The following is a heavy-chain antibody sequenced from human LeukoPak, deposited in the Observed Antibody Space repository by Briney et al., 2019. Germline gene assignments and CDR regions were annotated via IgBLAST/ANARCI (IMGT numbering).Heavy chain of an antibody. J-gene: IGHJ4*02. Sequence: GGSLRLSCASSGFTFSSYSMNWVRQAPGKGLEWVSSISSSSSYIYYADSVKGRFTISRDNAKNSLYLQMNSLRAEDTAVYYCARGRPLRYYYDSSGYLGDYWGQGTLVTVSS. CDR2: ISSSSSYI. D-gene: IGHD3-22*01. CDR1: GFTFSSYS. CDR3: ARGRPLRYYYDSSGYLGDY. V-gene: IGHV3-21*01.